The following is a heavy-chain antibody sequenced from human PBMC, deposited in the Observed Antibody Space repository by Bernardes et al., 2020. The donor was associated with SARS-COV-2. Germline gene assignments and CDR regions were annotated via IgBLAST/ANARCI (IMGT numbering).Heavy chain of an antibody. J-gene: IGHJ4*02. CDR2: LSFHEDKE. CDR3: GREPFGVFTSGWLDY. V-gene: IGHV3-30*03. D-gene: IGHD3-16*01. CDR1: GFRLYDYA. Sequence: GGSLRLSCAASGFRLYDYAIHWVRRAPGKGLEWVALLSFHEDKEFYADSVKGRFSISRDMSTNTVSLQMDGLGPEDTAVYFCGREPFGVFTSGWLDYWGQGTLVGVSS.